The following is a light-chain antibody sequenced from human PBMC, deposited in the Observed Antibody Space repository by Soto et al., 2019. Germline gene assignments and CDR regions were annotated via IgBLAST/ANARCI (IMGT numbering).Light chain of an antibody. J-gene: IGLJ2*01. Sequence: QLVLTQSPSASASLGASVTLTCTLSSGHRNYAIAWHQQQPEKGPRYLMKVNIDGSHNKGDGIPDRFSCSSSGAERYLAISSLQSEDEADYYCQTWGTGIRVFGGGTKLTVL. CDR1: SGHRNYA. CDR2: VNIDGSH. V-gene: IGLV4-69*01. CDR3: QTWGTGIRV.